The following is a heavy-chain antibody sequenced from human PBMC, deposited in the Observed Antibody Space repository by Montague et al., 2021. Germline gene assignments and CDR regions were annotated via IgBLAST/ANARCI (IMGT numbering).Heavy chain of an antibody. Sequence: SAISRDNAKNSLYLKMNSLRAEDTAVYYCARIRKGADYWGQGTLVTVSS. CDR3: ARIRKGADY. D-gene: IGHD3-16*01. V-gene: IGHV3-11*01. J-gene: IGHJ4*02.